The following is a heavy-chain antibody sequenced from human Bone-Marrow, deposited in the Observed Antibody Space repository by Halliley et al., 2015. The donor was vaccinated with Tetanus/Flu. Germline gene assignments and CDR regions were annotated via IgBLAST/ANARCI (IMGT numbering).Heavy chain of an antibody. Sequence: SLRLSCVASGFSFSDYGFHWVRQAPGKGLEWVALIAYDGDNKYYGDSVKGRFTFSRDNSKNTLYLRMNSLRPEDTVVYYCAKEARVAVARVYFDYWGQGTLVTVSS. D-gene: IGHD6-19*01. CDR3: AKEARVAVARVYFDY. J-gene: IGHJ4*02. CDR2: IAYDGDNK. CDR1: GFSFSDYG. V-gene: IGHV3-30*18.